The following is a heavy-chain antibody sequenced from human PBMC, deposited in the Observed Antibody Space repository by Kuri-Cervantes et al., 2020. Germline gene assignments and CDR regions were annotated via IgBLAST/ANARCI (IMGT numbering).Heavy chain of an antibody. CDR1: GYTFTGYY. J-gene: IGHJ6*02. V-gene: IGHV1-8*02. CDR2: MNPNSGNT. CDR3: ARARKDGKGRYYYGMDV. Sequence: ASVKVSCKASGYTFTGYYMHWVRQAPGQGLEWMGWMNPNSGNTGYAQKFQGRVTMTRNTSISTAYMELSSLRSEDTAVYYCARARKDGKGRYYYGMDVWGQGTTVTVSS. D-gene: IGHD1-14*01.